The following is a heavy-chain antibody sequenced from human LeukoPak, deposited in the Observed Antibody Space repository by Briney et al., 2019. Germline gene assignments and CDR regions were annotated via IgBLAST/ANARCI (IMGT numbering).Heavy chain of an antibody. CDR2: IYSGGST. CDR1: GFTVSNNY. J-gene: IGHJ4*02. CDR3: ARGPLYYDILTGYYSEGYYFDY. V-gene: IGHV3-53*01. Sequence: GGSLRLSCAASGFTVSNNYMSWVRQAPGKGLEWVSVIYSGGSTYYADSVKGRFTISRDNSKNTLYLQMNSLRAEDTAVYYCARGPLYYDILTGYYSEGYYFDYWGQGTLVTVSS. D-gene: IGHD3-9*01.